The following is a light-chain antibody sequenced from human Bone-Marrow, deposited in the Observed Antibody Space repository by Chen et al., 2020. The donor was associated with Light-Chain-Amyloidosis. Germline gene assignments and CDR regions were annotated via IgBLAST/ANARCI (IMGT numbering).Light chain of an antibody. J-gene: IGLJ2*01. CDR2: RDT. CDR1: DLPTKY. V-gene: IGLV3-25*03. Sequence: SYELTQPPSVSVSPGQTARITCSGDDLPTKYAYWYQQKPGQAPVLVIHRDTERPSGISERFSGSSSGTTATFTISGVQAEDEADYHCQSADSSGTSEVIFGGGTKLTVL. CDR3: QSADSSGTSEVI.